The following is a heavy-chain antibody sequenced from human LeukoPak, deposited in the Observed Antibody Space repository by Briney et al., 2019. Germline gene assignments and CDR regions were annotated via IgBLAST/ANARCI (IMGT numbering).Heavy chain of an antibody. J-gene: IGHJ4*02. Sequence: GGSLRLSCAASGFTFTDYHMSWIRQAPGKGLEWISYIRSGGETIYYADSVKGRFTISRDNAKNSLYLQMNSLSAEDTAVYFCARAALLTGGGYHFDSWGQGTLVTVSS. D-gene: IGHD7-27*01. CDR1: GFTFTDYH. V-gene: IGHV3-11*01. CDR2: IRSGGETI. CDR3: ARAALLTGGGYHFDS.